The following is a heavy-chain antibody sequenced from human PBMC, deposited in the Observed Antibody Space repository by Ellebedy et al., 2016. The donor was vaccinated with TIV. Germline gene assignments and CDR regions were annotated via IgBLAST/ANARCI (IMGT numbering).Heavy chain of an antibody. CDR2: ISGNGGST. J-gene: IGHJ6*02. CDR1: GFTFSSYA. D-gene: IGHD3-22*01. V-gene: IGHV3-23*01. Sequence: GESLKISCAASGFTFSSYAMSWVRQAPGKGLEWVSGISGNGGSTYYADSVKGRFTISRDNSKKPLYLQMNSLRAEDTAVYYCAKVGIMIVMGYGMDVWGQGTTVTVSS. CDR3: AKVGIMIVMGYGMDV.